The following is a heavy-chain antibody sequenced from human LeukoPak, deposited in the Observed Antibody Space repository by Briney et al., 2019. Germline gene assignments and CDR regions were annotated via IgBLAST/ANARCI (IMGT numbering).Heavy chain of an antibody. CDR2: IYYSGST. J-gene: IGHJ4*02. V-gene: IGHV4-59*01. CDR1: GGSISSYY. Sequence: KPSETLSLTCTVSGGSISSYYWSWIRQPPGKGLEWIGYIYYSGSTNYNPSLKSRVTISVDTSKNQFSLKLSSVTAADMAVYYCARLMMGSGSYFLFDYWGQGTLVTVSS. CDR3: ARLMMGSGSYFLFDY. D-gene: IGHD3-10*01.